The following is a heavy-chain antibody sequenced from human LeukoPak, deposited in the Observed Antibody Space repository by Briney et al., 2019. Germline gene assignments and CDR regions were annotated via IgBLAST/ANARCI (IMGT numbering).Heavy chain of an antibody. CDR1: AGFISNIY. CDR2: INYSGST. CDR3: ARHGRSGGYYTWFDP. Sequence: KPSETLSLNGTVSAGFISNIYWSWIRQPPGKGREWIGYINYSGSTNYKPSLKSRVTMSVDTSKKQFSLKLRSVSAADTAVYYCARHGRSGGYYTWFDPWGQGTLVTVSS. D-gene: IGHD1-26*01. J-gene: IGHJ5*02. V-gene: IGHV4-59*08.